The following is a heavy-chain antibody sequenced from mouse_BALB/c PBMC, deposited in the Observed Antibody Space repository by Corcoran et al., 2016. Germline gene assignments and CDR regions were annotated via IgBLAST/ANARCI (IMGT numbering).Heavy chain of an antibody. CDR2: INTYTGEP. CDR1: GYTFTNYG. CDR3: ARGTHYFDY. V-gene: IGHV9-3-1*01. J-gene: IGHJ2*01. Sequence: QIQLVQSGPELKKPGETVKISCKASGYTFTNYGMNWVKQDPGKGLKWMGWINTYTGEPTYADDFKGRFAFSLETSASTAYLQINNLKNEDTATYFCARGTHYFDYWGQGTTLTVSS. D-gene: IGHD3-3*01.